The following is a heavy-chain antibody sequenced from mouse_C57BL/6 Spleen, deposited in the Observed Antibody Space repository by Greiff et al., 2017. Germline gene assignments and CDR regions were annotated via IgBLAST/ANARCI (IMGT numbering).Heavy chain of an antibody. J-gene: IGHJ2*01. Sequence: VQLQQSGAELAKPGASVKLSCKASGYTFTSYWMHWVKQRPGQGLEWIGYINPSSGYTKYNQKFKDKATLTAYKSSSTAYMQLSSLTYEDSAVYYCARGLYYYGSSLDYWGQGTTLTVSS. V-gene: IGHV1-7*01. CDR1: GYTFTSYW. CDR3: ARGLYYYGSSLDY. CDR2: INPSSGYT. D-gene: IGHD1-1*01.